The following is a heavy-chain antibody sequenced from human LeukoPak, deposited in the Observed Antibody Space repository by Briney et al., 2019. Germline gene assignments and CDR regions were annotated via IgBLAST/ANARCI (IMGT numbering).Heavy chain of an antibody. CDR3: ARDRSVGDSSSWPSHYYGMDV. D-gene: IGHD6-13*01. Sequence: SQTLSLTCAISGDSVSSNSAAWNWIRQSPSRGPEWLGRTYYRSKWYNDYAVSVKSRITINPDTSKNQFSLQLNSVTPEDTAVYYCARDRSVGDSSSWPSHYYGMDVWGQETTVTVSS. J-gene: IGHJ6*02. CDR2: TYYRSKWYN. V-gene: IGHV6-1*01. CDR1: GDSVSSNSAA.